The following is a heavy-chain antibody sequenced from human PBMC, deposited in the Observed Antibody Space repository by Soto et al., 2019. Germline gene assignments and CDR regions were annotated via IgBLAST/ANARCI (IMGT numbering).Heavy chain of an antibody. Sequence: GGSLSLSCAASGFTFSCYSVNWVRQAPGKGLEWVSYISSGSKTIYYAESVKGRFTVSRDNARNSQYLQMNSLRDEDTAVYYCAREDILGVRSFDYWGQGTLVTVSS. CDR3: AREDILGVRSFDY. CDR1: GFTFSCYS. J-gene: IGHJ4*02. D-gene: IGHD3-9*01. CDR2: ISSGSKTI. V-gene: IGHV3-48*02.